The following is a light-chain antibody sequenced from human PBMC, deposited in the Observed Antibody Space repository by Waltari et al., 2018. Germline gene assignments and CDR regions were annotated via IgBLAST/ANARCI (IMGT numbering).Light chain of an antibody. J-gene: IGKJ2*01. CDR3: QQSDGIPFT. Sequence: DIKMTQSPSSLSASVGDTVTITCRASQSVSRYLNWYQQRPGGAPNLLSYRTSNLQGGVPSRFSGSGSGTDFNLTIDSLQPEDFATYYCQQSDGIPFTFGQGTKLEVK. CDR1: QSVSRY. V-gene: IGKV1-39*01. CDR2: RTS.